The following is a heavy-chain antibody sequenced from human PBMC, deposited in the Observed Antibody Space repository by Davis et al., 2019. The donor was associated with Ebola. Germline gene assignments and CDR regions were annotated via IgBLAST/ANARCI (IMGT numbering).Heavy chain of an antibody. Sequence: SVKVSCKASGYTFTSYDINWVRQAPGQGLEWMGGIIPIFGTANYAQKFQGRVTITADESTSTAYMEVRSLRSEDTAVYYCAREVGETKLDQWGQGTLVTVSS. J-gene: IGHJ4*02. CDR2: IIPIFGTA. D-gene: IGHD1-26*01. V-gene: IGHV1-69*13. CDR3: AREVGETKLDQ. CDR1: GYTFTSYD.